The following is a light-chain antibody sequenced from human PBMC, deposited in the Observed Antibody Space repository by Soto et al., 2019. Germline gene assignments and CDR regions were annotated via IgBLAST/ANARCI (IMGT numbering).Light chain of an antibody. CDR2: EVT. V-gene: IGLV2-8*01. CDR3: NSYAGSNNFG. J-gene: IGLJ1*01. Sequence: QSALTQPPSASGSPGQSVTISCTGTSSDVGGYNYVSWYQQHPGKAPKLMIYEVTKRPSGVPDRFSGSKSGNTASLTVSGLQAEDEADYYCNSYAGSNNFGFGTGTKVTVL. CDR1: SSDVGGYNY.